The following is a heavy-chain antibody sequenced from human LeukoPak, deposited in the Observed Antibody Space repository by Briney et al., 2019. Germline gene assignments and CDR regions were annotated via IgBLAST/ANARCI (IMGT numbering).Heavy chain of an antibody. D-gene: IGHD4-17*01. J-gene: IGHJ4*02. CDR2: IYTSGTI. V-gene: IGHV4-4*07. Sequence: PSETLSLTCTVSGGSISSYYWSWIRQPAGTALEWIGRIYTSGTITYNPSLKSRVTMSVDTSKNQFSLKLSSVTAADTAVYYCARGFYGDYVFDYWGQGTLVTVSS. CDR1: GGSISSYY. CDR3: ARGFYGDYVFDY.